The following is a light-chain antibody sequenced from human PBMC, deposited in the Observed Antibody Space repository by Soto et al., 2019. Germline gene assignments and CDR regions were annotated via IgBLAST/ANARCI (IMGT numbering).Light chain of an antibody. J-gene: IGKJ4*01. CDR2: GAS. CDR3: QHYNNWIAS. Sequence: EVVMTQSPATLSVSPGNTVTLSCRANQTITSNLAWYQQKPGQAPRLLIYGASTRATGIPVRFSGSGSGTVFTLTISSLQSEDFAVYYCQHYNNWIASFGGGTKVEIK. CDR1: QTITSN. V-gene: IGKV3-15*01.